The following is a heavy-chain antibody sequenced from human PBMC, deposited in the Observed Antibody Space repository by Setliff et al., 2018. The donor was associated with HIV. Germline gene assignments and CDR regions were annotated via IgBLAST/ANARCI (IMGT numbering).Heavy chain of an antibody. CDR3: ARGVKWLDP. D-gene: IGHD3-10*01. Sequence: GGSLRLSCAASGFTVSDTHMTWVRQAPGQGLEWVYVIYNDGKSYHADSVKGRFTISRDDSKNTVYLQMEGLRVEDSAVYYCARGVKWLDPWGQGSLVTVSS. J-gene: IGHJ5*02. CDR2: IYNDGKS. V-gene: IGHV3-53*01. CDR1: GFTVSDTH.